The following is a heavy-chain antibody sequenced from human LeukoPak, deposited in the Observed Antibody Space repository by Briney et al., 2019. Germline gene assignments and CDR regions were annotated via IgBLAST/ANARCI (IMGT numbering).Heavy chain of an antibody. D-gene: IGHD1-1*01. Sequence: PGGSLRLSCAASGFTVSNNYMSWVRQAPGKGLEWVSAIYRGGSTYSAKSVKGRFTISRENSKNTLYLQMNSLRDEDTAVYYCVRGTNEWYNMDVWGQGTTVTVSS. V-gene: IGHV3-66*01. CDR1: GFTVSNNY. CDR3: VRGTNEWYNMDV. CDR2: IYRGGST. J-gene: IGHJ6*02.